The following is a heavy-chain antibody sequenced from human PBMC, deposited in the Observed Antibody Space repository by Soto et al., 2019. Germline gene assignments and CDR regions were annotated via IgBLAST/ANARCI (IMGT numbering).Heavy chain of an antibody. Sequence: GGSLRLSCAASGFTFSSYWMHWVRQAPGKGLVWVSRINSDGSSTSYADSVKGRFTISRDNAKNTLYLQMNSLRAEDTAVYYCARSQWFGELLLGDNWFDPWGQGTLVTVSS. J-gene: IGHJ5*02. D-gene: IGHD3-10*01. CDR3: ARSQWFGELLLGDNWFDP. V-gene: IGHV3-74*01. CDR2: INSDGSST. CDR1: GFTFSSYW.